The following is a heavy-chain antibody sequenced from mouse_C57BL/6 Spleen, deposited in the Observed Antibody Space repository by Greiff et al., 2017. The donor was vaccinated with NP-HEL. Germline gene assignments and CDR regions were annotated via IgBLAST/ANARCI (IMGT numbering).Heavy chain of an antibody. Sequence: QVQLQQPGAELVKPGASVKLSCKASGYTFTSYWMHWVKQRPGQGLEWIGMIHPNSGSNNYNEKFKSKATLTVDKSSSTAYMQLSSLTSEDSAVYYCARDYYGSSDYWGQGTTLTVSS. J-gene: IGHJ2*01. CDR3: ARDYYGSSDY. CDR1: GYTFTSYW. V-gene: IGHV1-64*01. D-gene: IGHD1-1*01. CDR2: IHPNSGSN.